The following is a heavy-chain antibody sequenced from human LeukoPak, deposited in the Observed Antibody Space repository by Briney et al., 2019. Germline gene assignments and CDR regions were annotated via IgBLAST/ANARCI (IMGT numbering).Heavy chain of an antibody. CDR1: GGSISSYY. J-gene: IGHJ4*02. CDR2: IYYSGST. CDR3: ASHLYSSGWPTFDY. Sequence: SETLSLTCTVSGGSISSYYWSWIRQPPGKGLEWIGYIYYSGSTNYNPSLKSRVTISVDTSKNQFSLKLSSVTAADTAAYYCASHLYSSGWPTFDYWGQGTLVTVSS. D-gene: IGHD6-19*01. V-gene: IGHV4-59*01.